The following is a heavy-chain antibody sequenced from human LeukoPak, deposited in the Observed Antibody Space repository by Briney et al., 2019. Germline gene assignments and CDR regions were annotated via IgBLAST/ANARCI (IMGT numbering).Heavy chain of an antibody. D-gene: IGHD3-10*01. CDR2: ISSSSSTI. Sequence: GGSLRLSCAASGFTLSSYSMNWVRQAPGKGLEWVSYISSSSSTIYYADSVKGRFTISRDNAKNSLYLHMNSLCAEDTAVYYCASSLMVRGVIQTYYFDYWGQGTLVTVSS. CDR3: ASSLMVRGVIQTYYFDY. J-gene: IGHJ4*02. CDR1: GFTLSSYS. V-gene: IGHV3-48*04.